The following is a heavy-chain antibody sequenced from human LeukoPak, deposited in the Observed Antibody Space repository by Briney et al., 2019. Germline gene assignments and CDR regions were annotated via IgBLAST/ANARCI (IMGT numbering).Heavy chain of an antibody. Sequence: SGPTLVNPTETLTLTCTVSGFSLSNARMGVSWIRQPPGKALEWLAHIFSNDEKSYSTSLKSRLTISQDTSKSQVVLTMTNMDPVDTATYYCARGYYDFWSGRRNFDYWGQGTLVTVSS. V-gene: IGHV2-26*01. D-gene: IGHD3-3*01. J-gene: IGHJ4*02. CDR3: ARGYYDFWSGRRNFDY. CDR2: IFSNDEK. CDR1: GFSLSNARMG.